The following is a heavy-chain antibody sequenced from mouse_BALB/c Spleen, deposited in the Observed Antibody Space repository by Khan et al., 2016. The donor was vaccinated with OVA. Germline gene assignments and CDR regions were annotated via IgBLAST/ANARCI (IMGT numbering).Heavy chain of an antibody. D-gene: IGHD1-1*01. CDR1: GYSFTGYF. J-gene: IGHJ2*01. CDR3: ARIYRSDFDY. CDR2: INPHNGET. Sequence: VQLQQSGPELVKPGASVKISCKASGYSFTGYFMNWVKQSHGKSLEWIGRINPHNGETFYNQKFTGKATLTVDESSSTAHMELRSLASEDSAVYYCARIYRSDFDYWGQGTTLTVSS. V-gene: IGHV1-20*02.